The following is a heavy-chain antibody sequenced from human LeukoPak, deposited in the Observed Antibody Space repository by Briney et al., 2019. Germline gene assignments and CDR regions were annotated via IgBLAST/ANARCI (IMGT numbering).Heavy chain of an antibody. V-gene: IGHV4-38-2*01. Sequence: SETLSLTCAVSGYSISSGYYWGGSRQPPGKGEEWIGSIYHSGSTYYNPSLKSRVTISVDTSKNQFSLKLSSVTAADTAVYYCARLRITMIGRNFDYWGQGTLVTVSS. CDR1: GYSISSGYY. J-gene: IGHJ4*02. CDR2: IYHSGST. D-gene: IGHD3-22*01. CDR3: ARLRITMIGRNFDY.